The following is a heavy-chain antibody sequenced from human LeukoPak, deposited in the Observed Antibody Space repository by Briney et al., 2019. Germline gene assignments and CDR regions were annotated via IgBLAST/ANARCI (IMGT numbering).Heavy chain of an antibody. J-gene: IGHJ5*02. CDR2: IYTSGST. D-gene: IGHD3-9*01. CDR3: ARGLRYFDWSDSDWFDP. Sequence: SQTLSLTCTVSGGSISSGSYYWSWIRRPAGKGLEWIGRIYTSGSTNYNPSLKSRVTISADTSKNQFSLKLSSVTAADTAVYYCARGLRYFDWSDSDWFDPWGQGTLVTVSS. V-gene: IGHV4-61*02. CDR1: GGSISSGSYY.